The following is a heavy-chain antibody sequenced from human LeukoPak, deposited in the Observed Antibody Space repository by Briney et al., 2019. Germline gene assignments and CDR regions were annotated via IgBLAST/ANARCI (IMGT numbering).Heavy chain of an antibody. D-gene: IGHD4-23*01. Sequence: GASVKVSCKASGYTFTSYGITWVRQAPGQGLEWMGWISSYNGDKKYAQKVQGRVTVTTDTSTSTAYMELRSLSLDDTAVYYCARGDYGGGFDYWGQGTLVIASS. CDR2: ISSYNGDK. J-gene: IGHJ4*02. CDR1: GYTFTSYG. CDR3: ARGDYGGGFDY. V-gene: IGHV1-18*01.